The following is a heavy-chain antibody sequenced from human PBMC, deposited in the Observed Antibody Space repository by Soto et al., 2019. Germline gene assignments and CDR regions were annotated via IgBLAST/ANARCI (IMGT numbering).Heavy chain of an antibody. Sequence: SETLSLTCVVSGGSISSSNWWSWVRQPPGKGLEWIGEIYHSGSTNYNPSLKSRVTISVDKSKNQFSLKLSSVTAADTAVYYCARDFGVRRYYYGMDVWGKGTTVTVSS. CDR3: ARDFGVRRYYYGMDV. CDR1: GGSISSSNW. CDR2: IYHSGST. J-gene: IGHJ6*04. V-gene: IGHV4-4*02. D-gene: IGHD3-10*01.